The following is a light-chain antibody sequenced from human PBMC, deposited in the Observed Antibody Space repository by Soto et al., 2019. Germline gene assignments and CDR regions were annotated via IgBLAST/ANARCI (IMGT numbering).Light chain of an antibody. V-gene: IGKV3-20*01. CDR3: QQYGSSPQT. CDR1: QSVSSSY. J-gene: IGKJ1*01. Sequence: EIVLTQSPGTLSLSPGERATLSCRASQSVSSSYLAWYQQKPGQAPRLLLYGASSRATGIPDRFSGSGSGTDFTLTMSRLEPEDFAVYYCQQYGSSPQTFGQGTKVEIK. CDR2: GAS.